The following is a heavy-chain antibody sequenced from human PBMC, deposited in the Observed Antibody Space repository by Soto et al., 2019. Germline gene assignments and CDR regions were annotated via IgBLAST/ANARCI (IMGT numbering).Heavy chain of an antibody. CDR1: VWTFHHYA. CDR3: ESWSGTIVRGVIITRSYGMDV. D-gene: IGHD3-10*01. J-gene: IGHJ6*02. CDR2: ISPILSTA. V-gene: IGHV1-69*13. Sequence: AVNVSCKASVWTFHHYAISWVGQAPGQRGEWMGGISPILSTANYAQKFQGRVTITADESTSTAYMELSSLRSEDTAVFYCESWSGTIVRGVIITRSYGMDVWGQGTTVTVSS.